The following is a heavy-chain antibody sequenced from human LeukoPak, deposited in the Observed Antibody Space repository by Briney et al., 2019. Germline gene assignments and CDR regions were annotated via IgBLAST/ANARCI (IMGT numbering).Heavy chain of an antibody. CDR2: ISSTGSII. CDR1: GFTFSDDY. D-gene: IGHD3-22*01. Sequence: GGSLRLSCAASGFTFSDDYMSWIRQAPGKGLEWVSSISSTGSIIYYADSVKGRFTISRDNADNSLYLQMNSLRAEDTAVYYCAREEPSSGLFDYWGQGTLVTVSS. CDR3: AREEPSSGLFDY. V-gene: IGHV3-11*01. J-gene: IGHJ4*02.